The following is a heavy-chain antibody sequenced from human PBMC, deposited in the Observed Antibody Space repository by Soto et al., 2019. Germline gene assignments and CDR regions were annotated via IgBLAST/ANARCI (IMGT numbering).Heavy chain of an antibody. J-gene: IGHJ5*01. Sequence: QVQLVQSGAEVKKPGASVKVSGKASGYTFTSYAMHWVRQAPGQRLEWMGWINAGNGNTKYSQKFQGRVTITRDTAARTDYMELSRLRSEVTAVYCCARDLGGWADSRGQGTLVTVSS. CDR3: ARDLGGWADS. CDR2: INAGNGNT. V-gene: IGHV1-3*01. CDR1: GYTFTSYA. D-gene: IGHD1-26*01.